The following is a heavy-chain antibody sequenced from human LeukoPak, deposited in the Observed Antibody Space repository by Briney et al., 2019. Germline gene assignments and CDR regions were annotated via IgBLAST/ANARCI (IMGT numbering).Heavy chain of an antibody. Sequence: GGSLRLSCSASGFTFSTYNMNWVRQAPGKGLEWVSLIGTSSGAIYYADSVKGRFTISRDDAKKSLNLQMNSLRGEDTAVYYCARNLDSWGQGALVTVSS. CDR3: ARNLDS. CDR1: GFTFSTYN. CDR2: IGTSSGAI. J-gene: IGHJ5*01. V-gene: IGHV3-48*01.